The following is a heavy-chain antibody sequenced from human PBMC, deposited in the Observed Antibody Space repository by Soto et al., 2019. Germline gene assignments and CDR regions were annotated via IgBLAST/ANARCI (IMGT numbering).Heavy chain of an antibody. D-gene: IGHD4-17*01. V-gene: IGHV1-46*02. J-gene: IGHJ4*02. CDR2: VNLRVVTT. Sequence: QVQLVQSGPEVRKPGASVRLSCATSGYNFNQYYIHWVRQAPGQGLAWMGIVNLRVVTTEYAHKFRGRVTVTGDTSTRTAYMELSSLRSEDTAVYFCARGPDDSDVPRWDHWGQGTLITVSS. CDR3: ARGPDDSDVPRWDH. CDR1: GYNFNQYY.